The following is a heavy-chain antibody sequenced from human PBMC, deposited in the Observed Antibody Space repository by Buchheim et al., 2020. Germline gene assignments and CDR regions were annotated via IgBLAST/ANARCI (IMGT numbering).Heavy chain of an antibody. CDR1: GFTFNSYA. V-gene: IGHV3-23*01. J-gene: IGHJ4*02. D-gene: IGHD2-2*02. CDR3: ATIHGATGDY. Sequence: EVELLESGGGLVQPGGSLRLSCAASGFTFNSYAVRWVRQAPGKGLKWVSSIIANGDSIYYADSVKGRFTISRDNSKNTLYLQMSSLRAEETAVYYCATIHGATGDYWGQGTL. CDR2: IIANGDSI.